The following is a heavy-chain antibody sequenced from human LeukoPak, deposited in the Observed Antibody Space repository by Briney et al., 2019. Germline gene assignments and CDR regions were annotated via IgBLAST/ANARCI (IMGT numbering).Heavy chain of an antibody. Sequence: GGSLRLSCTTSGFTFGDYAMSWVRQAPGKGLEWVAVISYDGSNKYYADSVKGRFTISRDNSKNTLYLQMNSLRAEDTAVYYCAKDLSPGYSGYDGFDYWGQGTLVTVSS. CDR3: AKDLSPGYSGYDGFDY. V-gene: IGHV3-30*04. CDR2: ISYDGSNK. CDR1: GFTFGDYA. J-gene: IGHJ4*02. D-gene: IGHD5-12*01.